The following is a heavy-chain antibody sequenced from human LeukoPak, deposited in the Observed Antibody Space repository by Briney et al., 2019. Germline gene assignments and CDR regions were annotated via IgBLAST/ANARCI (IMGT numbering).Heavy chain of an antibody. V-gene: IGHV5-51*01. CDR1: GYSFTSYW. CDR3: ARQEIAAAYSDY. CDR2: IYPGDSDT. D-gene: IGHD6-13*01. J-gene: IGHJ4*02. Sequence: GASLQISCKGSGYSFTSYWIGWVRPVPGKGLEWMGIIYPGDSDTRYSPSFQGQVTISADKSISTAYLQWSSLKASDTAMYYCARQEIAAAYSDYWGQGTLVTVSS.